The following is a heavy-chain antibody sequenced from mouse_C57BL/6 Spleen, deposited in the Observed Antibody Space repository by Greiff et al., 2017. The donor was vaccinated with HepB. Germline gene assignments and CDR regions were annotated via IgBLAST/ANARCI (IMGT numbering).Heavy chain of an antibody. V-gene: IGHV1-82*01. J-gene: IGHJ2*01. CDR2: IYPGDGDT. CDR1: GYAFSSSW. Sequence: VQLQESGPELVKPGASVKISCKASGYAFSSSWMNWVKQRPGKGLEWIGRIYPGDGDTNYNGKFKGKATLTADKSSSTAYMQLSSLTSEDSAVYFCASRGYYAMDYWGQGTTLTVSS. D-gene: IGHD1-1*02. CDR3: ASRGYYAMDY.